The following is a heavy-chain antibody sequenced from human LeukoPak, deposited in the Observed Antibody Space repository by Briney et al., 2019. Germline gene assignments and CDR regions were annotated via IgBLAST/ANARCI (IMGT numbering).Heavy chain of an antibody. CDR3: AREGDYFGPGSHYGGAFDP. CDR1: GGSVITTHW. J-gene: IGHJ5*02. CDR2: IYHSGRA. V-gene: IGHV4-4*02. Sequence: SETLSLTCTISGGSVITTHWWNWVRQSPGKGLEWIGEIYHSGRANYNPSLESRVTISVDKSENQLSLKLTSVTAADTAVYYCAREGDYFGPGSHYGGAFDPWGQGTLVIVSS. D-gene: IGHD3-10*01.